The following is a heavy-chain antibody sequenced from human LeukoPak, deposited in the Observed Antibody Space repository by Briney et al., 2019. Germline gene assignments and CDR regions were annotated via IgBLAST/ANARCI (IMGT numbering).Heavy chain of an antibody. CDR1: GGTFSSYA. J-gene: IGHJ4*02. Sequence: GASVKVSCKASGGTFSSYAISWVRQAPGQGLEWMGRIIPILGIANYAQKFQGRVTITADKSTSTAYMELSSLRSEDTAVYYCAKDLGYSGYGNFDYWGQGTLVTVSS. CDR2: IIPILGIA. D-gene: IGHD5-12*01. V-gene: IGHV1-69*04. CDR3: AKDLGYSGYGNFDY.